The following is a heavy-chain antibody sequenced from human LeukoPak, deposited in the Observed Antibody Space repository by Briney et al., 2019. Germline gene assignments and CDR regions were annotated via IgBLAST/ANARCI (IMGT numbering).Heavy chain of an antibody. CDR3: VREAAATLFDY. V-gene: IGHV3-30*04. J-gene: IGHJ4*02. CDR1: GFTFSSYA. CDR2: ISYDGFNK. Sequence: GGSLRLSCAASGFTFSSYAMHWVRQAPGKGLEWVAVISYDGFNKFYAASVKGRFSISRDNTQNSLSLQMNSLRAEDTAVYYCVREAAATLFDYWGQGTLVTVSS. D-gene: IGHD1-26*01.